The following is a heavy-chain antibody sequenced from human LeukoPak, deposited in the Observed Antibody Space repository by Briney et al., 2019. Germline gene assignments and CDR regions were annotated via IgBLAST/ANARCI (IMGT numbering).Heavy chain of an antibody. Sequence: PGGSLRLSCAASGFTFSSYSMNWVRQAPGKGLEWVSSISSSSSYIYYAGSVKGRFTISRDNAKNSLYLQMNSLRAEDTAVYYCAIFWGLTESGDYWGQGTLVTVSS. CDR1: GFTFSSYS. D-gene: IGHD3-16*01. CDR3: AIFWGLTESGDY. V-gene: IGHV3-21*01. J-gene: IGHJ4*02. CDR2: ISSSSSYI.